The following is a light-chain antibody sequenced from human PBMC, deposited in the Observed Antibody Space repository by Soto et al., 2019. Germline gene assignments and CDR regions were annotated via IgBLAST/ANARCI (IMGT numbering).Light chain of an antibody. J-gene: IGKJ1*01. CDR1: QSVSSN. CDR2: GAS. CDR3: QQYDTWPPAWT. Sequence: EIVLAPSRTTLSLAPVEGATLSCRASQSVSSNLAWYQQKPGQAPRLLIYGASTRATGIPARFSGSGSGTEFTLTISSLQSEDFAVYYCQQYDTWPPAWTFGQGTKVDIK. V-gene: IGKV3-15*01.